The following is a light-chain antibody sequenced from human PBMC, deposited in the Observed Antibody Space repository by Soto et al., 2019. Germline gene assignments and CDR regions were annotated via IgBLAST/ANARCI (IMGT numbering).Light chain of an antibody. V-gene: IGLV2-14*01. Sequence: QSVLTQPASVSGSPGQSITISCTGTSSDVGGYHYVAGYQQHPGKAPKLMIYEVSNRPSGVSNRCSGSKAGNTSSLTISGLQADYEADYYCSSYTSSSTVVFGGATKLTLL. CDR1: SSDVGGYHY. J-gene: IGLJ2*01. CDR3: SSYTSSSTVV. CDR2: EVS.